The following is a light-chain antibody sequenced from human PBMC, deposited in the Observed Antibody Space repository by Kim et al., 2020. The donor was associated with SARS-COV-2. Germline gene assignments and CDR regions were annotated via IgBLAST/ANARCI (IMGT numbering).Light chain of an antibody. CDR1: DIETKN. J-gene: IGLJ3*02. CDR2: NDN. CDR3: QVWDSKSDPWV. Sequence: APGQTARVACGGKDIETKNVHWNQQKPGQAPVLVIYNDNDRPAGIPERFSGSNSGNTATLTISRVEAGDEADYYCQVWDSKSDPWVFGGGTKLTVL. V-gene: IGLV3-21*01.